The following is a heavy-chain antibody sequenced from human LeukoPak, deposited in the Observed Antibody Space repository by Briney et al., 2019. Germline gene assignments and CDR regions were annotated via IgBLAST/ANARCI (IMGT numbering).Heavy chain of an antibody. D-gene: IGHD6-19*01. V-gene: IGHV3-9*01. CDR3: AKAAGLTVAGTALVY. CDR1: GFTFDDYA. Sequence: GRSLRLSCAASGFTFDDYAMHWVRQAPGKGLEWVSGISWNSGSIGYADSVKGRFTISRDNAKKPLYLQMNSLRAEDTALYYCAKAAGLTVAGTALVYWGQGTLVTVSS. CDR2: ISWNSGSI. J-gene: IGHJ4*02.